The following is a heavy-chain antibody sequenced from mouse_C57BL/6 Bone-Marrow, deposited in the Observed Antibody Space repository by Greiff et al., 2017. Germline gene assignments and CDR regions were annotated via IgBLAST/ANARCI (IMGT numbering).Heavy chain of an antibody. V-gene: IGHV2-2*01. CDR2: RWSGGST. J-gene: IGHJ3*01. CDR3: ARYSFAY. Sequence: VMLVESGPGLVQPSQSLSITCTVSGFSLTSYGVHWVRQSPGKGLEWLGVRWSGGSTDYNAAFISRLSISKDNSKSQVFFKMNSLQADDTAIYYCARYSFAYWGQGTLVTVSA. CDR1: GFSLTSYG.